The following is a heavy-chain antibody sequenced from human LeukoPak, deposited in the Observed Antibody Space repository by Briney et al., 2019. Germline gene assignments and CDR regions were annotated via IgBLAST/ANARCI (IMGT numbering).Heavy chain of an antibody. CDR1: GFTFSSYS. Sequence: GGSLRLSCAASGFTFSSYSMNWVRQAPGKGLEWVSSISSSSSYIYYADSMKGRFTISRDNAKKSLYLQMNSLRAEDTAVYYCARDFYSSSHYFDYWGQGTLVTVSS. J-gene: IGHJ4*02. CDR3: ARDFYSSSHYFDY. V-gene: IGHV3-21*01. CDR2: ISSSSSYI. D-gene: IGHD6-6*01.